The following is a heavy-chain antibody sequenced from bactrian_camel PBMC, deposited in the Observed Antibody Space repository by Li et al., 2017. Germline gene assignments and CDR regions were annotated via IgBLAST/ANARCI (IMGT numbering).Heavy chain of an antibody. V-gene: IGHV3S55*01. Sequence: HVQLVESGGGSVQAGGSLRLSCLVSGYAVLTSCMGWFRQSPGKGREVVATISGRGDVYYADSVKGRFTFSRDDAETTLFLQMNSLKPEDTAMYYCAAVVDCYYASPTTWRYDYQGQGTQVTVS. CDR2: ISGRGDV. CDR1: GYAVLTSC. J-gene: IGHJ4*01. D-gene: IGHD1*01.